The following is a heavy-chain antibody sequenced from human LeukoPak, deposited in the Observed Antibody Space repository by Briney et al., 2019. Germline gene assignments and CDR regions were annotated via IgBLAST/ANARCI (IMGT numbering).Heavy chain of an antibody. D-gene: IGHD3-22*01. V-gene: IGHV4-30-4*01. CDR1: GDSINSGDYY. J-gene: IGHJ4*02. CDR3: ARGGYDSSAYYLPYFDY. CDR2: IYYSGST. Sequence: SETLSLTCTVSGDSINSGDYYWSWIRQPPGKGLEWIGYIYYSGSTEYNPSLKSRVTISGDTSKNQFSLRLSSVTAADTAVYYCARGGYDSSAYYLPYFDYWGQGTLVTVSS.